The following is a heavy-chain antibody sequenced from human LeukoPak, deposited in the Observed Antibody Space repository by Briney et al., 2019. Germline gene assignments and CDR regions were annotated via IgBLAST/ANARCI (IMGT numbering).Heavy chain of an antibody. CDR3: ARALEYCSGGSCYGYLGY. Sequence: SVKFSCKASGGTFSSYAISWVRQAPGQGLEWMGGIIPIFGTANYAQKFQGRVTITADESTSTAYMELSSLRSEDTAVYYCARALEYCSGGSCYGYLGYWGQGTLVTVSS. V-gene: IGHV1-69*13. CDR2: IIPIFGTA. CDR1: GGTFSSYA. J-gene: IGHJ4*02. D-gene: IGHD2-15*01.